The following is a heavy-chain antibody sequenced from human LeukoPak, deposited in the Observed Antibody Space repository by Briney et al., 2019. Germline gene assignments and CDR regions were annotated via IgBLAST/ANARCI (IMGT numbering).Heavy chain of an antibody. D-gene: IGHD6-13*01. CDR3: ARDSPKFRYSSSWYTGFDP. CDR2: IYHSGST. Sequence: SQTLSLTCTVSGGSISSGGYYWSWIRQPPGKGLEWIGYIYHSGSTYYNPSLKSRVTISVDTSKNQFSLKLSSVTAADMAVYYCARDSPKFRYSSSWYTGFDPWGQGTLVTVSS. CDR1: GGSISSGGYY. J-gene: IGHJ5*02. V-gene: IGHV4-30-2*01.